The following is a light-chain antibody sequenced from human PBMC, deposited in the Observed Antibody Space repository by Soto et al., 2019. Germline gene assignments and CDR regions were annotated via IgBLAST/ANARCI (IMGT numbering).Light chain of an antibody. CDR1: QGVGSY. Sequence: EIVLTQSPATLSLSPGERVTLSCRASQGVGSYLAWYQQKPGQAPRLLIYGASNRATGIPARFSGGGSGTDFSLTISSLESEDFAVYYCQHRGKWPRTFGQGTKLEIK. J-gene: IGKJ2*01. CDR2: GAS. CDR3: QHRGKWPRT. V-gene: IGKV3-11*01.